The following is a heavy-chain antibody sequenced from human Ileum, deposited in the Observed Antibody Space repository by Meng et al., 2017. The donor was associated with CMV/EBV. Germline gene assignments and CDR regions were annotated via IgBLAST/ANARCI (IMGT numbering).Heavy chain of an antibody. CDR3: AREGGGWYFDS. Sequence: QWPVQELGPGPVKPSHTQSLTCTVSGDSLSTGDYYWRWIRQPPGKGPEWIGYIYYSGSTLYNPSLKSPVTISLDKSKNQFSLRLRSVTAADTAVYFCAREGGGWYFDSWGQGTLVTVSS. J-gene: IGHJ4*02. D-gene: IGHD6-19*01. V-gene: IGHV4-30-4*01. CDR2: IYYSGST. CDR1: GDSLSTGDYY.